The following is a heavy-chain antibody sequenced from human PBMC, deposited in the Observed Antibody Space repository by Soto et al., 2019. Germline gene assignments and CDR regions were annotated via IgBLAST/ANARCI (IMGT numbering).Heavy chain of an antibody. J-gene: IGHJ6*02. V-gene: IGHV4-4*07. D-gene: IGHD3-3*01. CDR1: GGSITSYY. Sequence: SETLSLTCTVSGGSITSYYSSWIRQPAGKGLEWIGRTYITGDSNYSPSLKSRVTMSLDTSKNQFSLKLSSVTAADTAVYYCARDMRVFGGMDVWGRGTPVTVSS. CDR3: ARDMRVFGGMDV. CDR2: TYITGDS.